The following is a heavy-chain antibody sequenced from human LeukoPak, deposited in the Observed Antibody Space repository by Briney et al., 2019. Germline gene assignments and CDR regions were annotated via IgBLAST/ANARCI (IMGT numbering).Heavy chain of an antibody. D-gene: IGHD6-13*01. CDR1: GGSISSSSYY. V-gene: IGHV4-39*07. CDR2: IYYSGST. Sequence: PSETLSLTCTVSGGSISSSSYYWGWIRQPPGKGLEWIGSIYYSGSTYYNPSLKSRVTISVDTSKNQFSLKLSSVTAADTAVYYCARGIRGSSWYEPNWFDPWGQGTLVTVSS. CDR3: ARGIRGSSWYEPNWFDP. J-gene: IGHJ5*02.